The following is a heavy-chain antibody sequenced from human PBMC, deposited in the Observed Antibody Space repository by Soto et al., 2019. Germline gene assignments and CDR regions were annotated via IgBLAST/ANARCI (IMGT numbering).Heavy chain of an antibody. CDR3: ARDPAYYYGSRSYQKSNWLDP. CDR1: GGTFSSYA. V-gene: IGHV1-69*13. Sequence: ASVKVSCKASGGTFSSYAISWVRQAPGQGLEWMGGIIPIFGTANYAQKFQGRVTITADESTSTAYMELSSLRSEDTAVYYCARDPAYYYGSRSYQKSNWLDPWGQGTLVTVS. CDR2: IIPIFGTA. D-gene: IGHD3-10*01. J-gene: IGHJ5*02.